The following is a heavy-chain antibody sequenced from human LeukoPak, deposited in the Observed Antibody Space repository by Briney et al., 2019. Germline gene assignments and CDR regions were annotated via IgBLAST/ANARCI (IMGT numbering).Heavy chain of an antibody. D-gene: IGHD3-10*01. Sequence: GGSLRLSCAASGFTFSSYAMHWVRQAPGKGLEWVSTISGSGGSTYYADSVKGRFAISRDNSKNTLYLQMNSLRAEDTAVYYCAKGISGDYYGSGSYYDWGQGTLVTVSS. CDR2: ISGSGGST. J-gene: IGHJ4*02. V-gene: IGHV3-23*01. CDR3: AKGISGDYYGSGSYYD. CDR1: GFTFSSYA.